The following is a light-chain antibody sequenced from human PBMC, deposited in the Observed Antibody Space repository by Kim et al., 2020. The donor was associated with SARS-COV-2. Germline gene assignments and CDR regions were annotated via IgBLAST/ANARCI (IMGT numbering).Light chain of an antibody. V-gene: IGKV3-20*01. CDR3: QQYGSSPWT. Sequence: EIVLTQSPGTLCLSPGERATLSCRASQSVSSSYLAWYQQKPGQAPRLLIYGESSRATGIPDRFSGSGSGTDFTLTISRLEPEDFAVYYCQQYGSSPWTFGQGTKVDIK. CDR1: QSVSSSY. J-gene: IGKJ1*01. CDR2: GES.